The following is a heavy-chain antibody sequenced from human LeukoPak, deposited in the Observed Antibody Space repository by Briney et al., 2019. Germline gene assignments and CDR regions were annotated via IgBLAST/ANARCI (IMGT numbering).Heavy chain of an antibody. CDR2: INGGNGNT. D-gene: IGHD2-2*01. J-gene: IGHJ5*02. Sequence: GASVNISCKASGYRFSGYGIHWVRQAPGQRLEWLGWINGGNGNTKYSPKFQGRITIIRDASATTAYMELTSLRSEDTAIYYCAREESAMLLGVSWGQGPLVSVSS. V-gene: IGHV1-3*01. CDR1: GYRFSGYG. CDR3: AREESAMLLGVS.